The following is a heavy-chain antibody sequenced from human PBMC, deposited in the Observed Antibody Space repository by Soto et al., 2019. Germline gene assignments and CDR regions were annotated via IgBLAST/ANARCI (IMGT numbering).Heavy chain of an antibody. J-gene: IGHJ1*01. Sequence: DVYLVESGGGLVQPGGSLGLSCTASGFTLSSYSMNWVRQAPGKGPEWVSHISSNSDTVDYADSVKGRFTISRDNARNSLSLQMNSLRAEDTAVYYCARVGLKFLLGGEFFQVWGQGTLVTVSS. D-gene: IGHD3-16*01. CDR1: GFTLSSYS. V-gene: IGHV3-48*01. CDR2: ISSNSDTV. CDR3: ARVGLKFLLGGEFFQV.